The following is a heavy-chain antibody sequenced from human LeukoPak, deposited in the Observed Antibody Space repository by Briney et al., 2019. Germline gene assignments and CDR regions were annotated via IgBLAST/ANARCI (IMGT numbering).Heavy chain of an antibody. V-gene: IGHV4-34*01. CDR1: GGSFSGYY. CDR3: ARGYYYDRD. Sequence: SETLSLTCAVYGGSFSGYYWSWIRQPPGKGLEWIGEINHSGSTNYNPSLKSRVTISVDTSKNQFTLKLSSVTAADTAVYYCARGYYYDRDWGQGTLVTVSS. CDR2: INHSGST. J-gene: IGHJ4*02. D-gene: IGHD3-22*01.